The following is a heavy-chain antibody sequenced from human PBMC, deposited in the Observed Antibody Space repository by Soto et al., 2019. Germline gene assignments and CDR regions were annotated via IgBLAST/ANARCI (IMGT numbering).Heavy chain of an antibody. CDR3: ARDARGTRGFDEMDI. CDR1: GYIFTGYH. V-gene: IGHV1-2*02. D-gene: IGHD3-9*01. Sequence: QVPLVQSGAEVKKPGASVKVSCKASGYIFTGYHIHWVRQVPGRGLEWMGWINPNSGDTEYAQNFQGRVTMTRDTSFNLVYMEMSGLMSDDTAVYYCARDARGTRGFDEMDIWGQGTTVTVSS. CDR2: INPNSGDT. J-gene: IGHJ6*02.